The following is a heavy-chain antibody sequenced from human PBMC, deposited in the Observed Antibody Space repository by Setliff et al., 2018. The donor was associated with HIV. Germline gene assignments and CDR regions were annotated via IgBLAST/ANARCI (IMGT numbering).Heavy chain of an antibody. D-gene: IGHD3-10*01. CDR3: ARDDRGRVRGVGPFDP. CDR1: GYTFTAYY. CDR2: INPSGGGT. Sequence: ASVKVSCKAYGYTFTAYYMHWVRQAPGQGLECMGMINPSGGGTKYAQKFQGRVTMTRDTSTNTTYMEMSRLRSADTAVYYCARDDRGRVRGVGPFDPWGQGTLVTVSS. V-gene: IGHV1-2*02. J-gene: IGHJ5*02.